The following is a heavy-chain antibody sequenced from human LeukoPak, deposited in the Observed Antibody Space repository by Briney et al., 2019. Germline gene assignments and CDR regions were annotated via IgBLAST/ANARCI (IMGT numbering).Heavy chain of an antibody. CDR2: ITGSGAET. D-gene: IGHD1-14*01. J-gene: IGHJ4*02. CDR1: RFTFSTYS. Sequence: GGSLRLSCAASRFTFSTYSMNWVRQAPGKGLEWVSPITGSGAETNSADAVKGRFTISRDNSKNTLYLQMNTLRAEDTAVYYCAKGPHIRTMWLFDSWGQGSLVTVSS. V-gene: IGHV3-23*01. CDR3: AKGPHIRTMWLFDS.